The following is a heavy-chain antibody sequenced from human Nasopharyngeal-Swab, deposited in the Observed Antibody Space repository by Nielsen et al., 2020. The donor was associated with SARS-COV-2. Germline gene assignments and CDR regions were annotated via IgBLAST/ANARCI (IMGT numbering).Heavy chain of an antibody. J-gene: IGHJ3*02. D-gene: IGHD3-22*01. V-gene: IGHV3-30*04. CDR3: ARVEYYEDSSGDAFDS. CDR2: ISYDGSNK. Sequence: VRPAPGEGLEWVAVISYDGSNKYYADSVKGRFTISRDNSKNTLYLQMNSLRAEDTAVYYCARVEYYEDSSGDAFDSWGQGTMVTVSS.